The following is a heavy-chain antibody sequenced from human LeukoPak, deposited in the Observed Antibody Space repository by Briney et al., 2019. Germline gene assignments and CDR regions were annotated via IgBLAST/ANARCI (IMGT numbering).Heavy chain of an antibody. D-gene: IGHD3-22*01. CDR3: ARDLEYYYDSSGPSLIFQH. J-gene: IGHJ1*01. CDR2: ISGSGIST. Sequence: GGSLRLSCAASGFSGFTFSSYAMSWVRQAPGKGLEWVSGISGSGISTYYADSVKGRFTISRDNAKNSLYLQMNSLRAEDTAVYYCARDLEYYYDSSGPSLIFQHWGQGTLVTVSS. V-gene: IGHV3-23*01. CDR1: GFSGFTFSSYA.